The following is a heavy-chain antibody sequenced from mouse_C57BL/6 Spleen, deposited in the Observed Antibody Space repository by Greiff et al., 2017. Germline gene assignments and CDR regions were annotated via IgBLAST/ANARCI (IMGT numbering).Heavy chain of an antibody. CDR1: GYTFTSYW. D-gene: IGHD3-2*02. CDR3: ARGRAAQATNAMDY. J-gene: IGHJ4*01. CDR2: IHPNSGST. Sequence: QVQLQQSGAELVKPGASVKLSCKASGYTFTSYWMHWVKQRPGQGLEWIGMIHPNSGSTNYNEKFKSKATLTVDKSSSTAYMQLSSLTSEDSAVYYCARGRAAQATNAMDYWGQGTSVTVSS. V-gene: IGHV1-64*01.